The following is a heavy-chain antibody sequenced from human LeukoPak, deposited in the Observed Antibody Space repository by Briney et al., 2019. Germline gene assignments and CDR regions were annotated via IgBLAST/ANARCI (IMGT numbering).Heavy chain of an antibody. D-gene: IGHD3-10*01. V-gene: IGHV4-30-4*08. CDR2: IYYSGST. Sequence: SETLSLTCTVSGGSISSSDYYWRWIRQPPGKGLECIGYIYYSGSTYYNPSLKSRVTTSVDTSKNQFSLKLSSVTAADTAVYYCAREYYFGSGSYFYWGQGTLVTVSS. J-gene: IGHJ4*02. CDR1: GGSISSSDYY. CDR3: AREYYFGSGSYFY.